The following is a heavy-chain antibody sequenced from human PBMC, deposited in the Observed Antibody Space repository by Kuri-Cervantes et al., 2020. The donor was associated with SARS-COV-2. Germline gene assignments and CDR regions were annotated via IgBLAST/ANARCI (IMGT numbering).Heavy chain of an antibody. V-gene: IGHV3-15*01. D-gene: IGHD2-2*01. CDR1: GFTSSNAW. J-gene: IGHJ4*02. CDR2: IKSKTDGGTT. Sequence: GESLKISCAASGFTSSNAWMSWVRQAPGKGLEWVGRIKSKTDGGTTDYAAPVKGRFTISRDDSKNTLYLQMNSLKTEDTAVYYCTTRCSSTSCYSNFDYWGQGTLVTVSS. CDR3: TTRCSSTSCYSNFDY.